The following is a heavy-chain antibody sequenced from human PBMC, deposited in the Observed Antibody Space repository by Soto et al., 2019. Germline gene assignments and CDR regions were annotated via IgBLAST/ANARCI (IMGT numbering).Heavy chain of an antibody. CDR2: ISGSGGST. CDR1: GFTFISYA. CDR3: AKDKLRFLEWLLSPFDY. Sequence: GGSLRLSCAASGFTFISYAMSWVRQAPGKGLEWVSAISGSGGSTYYADSVKGRFTISRDNSKNTLYLQMNSLRAEDTAVYYCAKDKLRFLEWLLSPFDYWGQGTLVTVSS. D-gene: IGHD3-3*01. V-gene: IGHV3-23*01. J-gene: IGHJ4*02.